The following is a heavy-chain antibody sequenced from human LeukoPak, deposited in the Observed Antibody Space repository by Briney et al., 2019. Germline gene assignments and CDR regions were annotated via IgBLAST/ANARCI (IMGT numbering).Heavy chain of an antibody. Sequence: GSLRFSCAASGFTLTSYGMPWVRQAPGKGMEWVAFIQYDGSNKNYADSVKGRFTISRDYSKNTLYLQMNSLRAEDTAVYYCAKTGGDSVLYYYYMDVWGKGTTVTVSS. CDR1: GFTLTSYG. J-gene: IGHJ6*03. CDR2: IQYDGSNK. V-gene: IGHV3-30*02. D-gene: IGHD3-10*01. CDR3: AKTGGDSVLYYYYMDV.